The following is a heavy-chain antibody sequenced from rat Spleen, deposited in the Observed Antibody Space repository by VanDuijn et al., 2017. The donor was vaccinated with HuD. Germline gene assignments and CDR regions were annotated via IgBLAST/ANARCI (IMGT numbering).Heavy chain of an antibody. D-gene: IGHD1-4*01. CDR2: ISYDGSST. CDR1: GFTFSDYY. Sequence: EVQLVESDGGLVQPGRSLKLSCAASGFTFSDYYMAWVRQAPTKGLEWVATISYDGSSTYYRDSVKGRFTISRDNAKSTLYLQMDSLRSEDTATYYCARHPPADYVMDAWGQGASVTVSS. V-gene: IGHV5-29*01. J-gene: IGHJ4*01. CDR3: ARHPPADYVMDA.